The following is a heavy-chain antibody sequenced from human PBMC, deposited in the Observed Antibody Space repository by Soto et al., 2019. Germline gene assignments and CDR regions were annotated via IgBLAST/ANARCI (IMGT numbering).Heavy chain of an antibody. V-gene: IGHV1-8*01. CDR1: GYTFTSYD. CDR2: MNPNSGNT. Sequence: GASVKVSCKASGYTFTSYDINWVRQATGQGLEWMGWMNPNSGNTGYAQKFQGRVTMTRNTSISTAYMELSSLRSEDTAVYYCARRQYGDYYFDYWGQGTLVTVSS. CDR3: ARRQYGDYYFDY. J-gene: IGHJ4*02. D-gene: IGHD4-17*01.